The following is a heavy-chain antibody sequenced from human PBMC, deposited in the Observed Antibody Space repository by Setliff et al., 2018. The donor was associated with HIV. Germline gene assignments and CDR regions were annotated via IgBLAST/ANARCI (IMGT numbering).Heavy chain of an antibody. Sequence: GGSLRLSCAASGFTFSSYAMSWVRQAPGKGLEWVSAISGSGGSTYYADSVKGRFTISRVNSKNTLYLQMNSLRAEDTAVYYCAKDNSITMVRGVNWGQGTLVTSPQ. CDR2: ISGSGGST. J-gene: IGHJ4*02. CDR3: AKDNSITMVRGVN. V-gene: IGHV3-23*01. CDR1: GFTFSSYA. D-gene: IGHD3-10*01.